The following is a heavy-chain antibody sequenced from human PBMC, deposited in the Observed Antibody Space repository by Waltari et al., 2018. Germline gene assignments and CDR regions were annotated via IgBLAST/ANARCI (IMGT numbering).Heavy chain of an antibody. D-gene: IGHD2-8*01. CDR1: GFTFSTYA. J-gene: IGHJ6*02. CDR3: AREGFCTDGVCYSHYYYGMDV. V-gene: IGHV3-30-3*01. Sequence: QVQLVESGGGVVQPGRSLRLSCPASGFTFSTYAMHWVRQAQGKGLEWVAGMSYDGSNGYYADSVKGRFTISRDNSKNTLYLQMNSLRADDTAVYYCAREGFCTDGVCYSHYYYGMDVWGQGTTVTVSS. CDR2: MSYDGSNG.